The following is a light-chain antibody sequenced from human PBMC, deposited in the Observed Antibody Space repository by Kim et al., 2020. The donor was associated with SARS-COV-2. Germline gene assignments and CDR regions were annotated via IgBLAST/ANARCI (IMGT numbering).Light chain of an antibody. Sequence: NFMLTQPHSVSESPGKTVTISCTGSSGSIDNNYVQWYQQRPGSAPTTVISVDNQRPSGVPDRFSGSVDNSSNSATLTISGLRAEYEADYYCQSYDTNNWVFGGGTQLTVL. V-gene: IGLV6-57*02. CDR1: SGSIDNNY. CDR3: QSYDTNNWV. J-gene: IGLJ3*02. CDR2: VDN.